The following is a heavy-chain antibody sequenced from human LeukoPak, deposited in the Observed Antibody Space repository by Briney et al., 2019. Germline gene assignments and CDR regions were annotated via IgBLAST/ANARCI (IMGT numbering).Heavy chain of an antibody. J-gene: IGHJ1*01. D-gene: IGHD3-22*01. CDR2: IIPILGIA. V-gene: IGHV1-69*04. CDR1: GGTFSSYA. Sequence: SVKVSCKASGGTFSSYAISWVRQAPGQGLEWMGRIIPILGIANYAQKFQGRVTITADKSTSTAYMELSSLRSEDTAVYYCARAPMKVSLKFQHWGQGTLVTVSS. CDR3: ARAPMKVSLKFQH.